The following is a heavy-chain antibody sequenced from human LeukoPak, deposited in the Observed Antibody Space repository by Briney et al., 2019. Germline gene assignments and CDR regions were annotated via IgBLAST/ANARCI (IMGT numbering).Heavy chain of an antibody. CDR2: ISAYNGNT. J-gene: IGHJ4*02. V-gene: IGHV1-18*01. D-gene: IGHD6-19*01. CDR3: ARDPMAVAGSDFDY. CDR1: GYTFTSYG. Sequence: ASVKVSCKASGYTFTSYGIRWVRQAPGQGLEWMGWISAYNGNTNYAQKLQGRVTMTTNTSTSTAYMELRSRRSDDTAVYYCARDPMAVAGSDFDYWGQGTLVTVSS.